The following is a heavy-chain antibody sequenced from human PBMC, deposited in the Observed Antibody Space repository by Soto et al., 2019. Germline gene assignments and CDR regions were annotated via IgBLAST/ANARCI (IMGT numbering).Heavy chain of an antibody. CDR2: LYSEGNT. CDR3: ARAVGYSYGIMDV. CDR1: GVTVSSSY. J-gene: IGHJ6*02. Sequence: EVQLEESGGNLVQPGGSLRLSCAATGVTVSSSYMSWVRQAPGKGLEWVSTLYSEGNTFYADSVKGRFTISRDNSMNTMYLQMNSLRAEDTAVYYCARAVGYSYGIMDVWGQGTTVTVSS. V-gene: IGHV3-66*01. D-gene: IGHD5-18*01.